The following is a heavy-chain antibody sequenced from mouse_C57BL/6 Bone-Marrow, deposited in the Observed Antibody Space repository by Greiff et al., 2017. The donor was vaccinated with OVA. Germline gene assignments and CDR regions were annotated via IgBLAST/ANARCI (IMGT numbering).Heavy chain of an antibody. CDR3: ARAPLYGYFDY. D-gene: IGHD1-1*01. V-gene: IGHV5-16*01. CDR1: GFTFSDYY. Sequence: EVMLVESEGGLVQPGSSLKLPCTASGFTFSDYYMAWVRQVPEKGLDWVANINYDGSSTYYLDSLKSRFIISRDNAKNILYLQMSSLKSEDTATYYCARAPLYGYFDYWGQGTTLTVSS. CDR2: INYDGSST. J-gene: IGHJ2*01.